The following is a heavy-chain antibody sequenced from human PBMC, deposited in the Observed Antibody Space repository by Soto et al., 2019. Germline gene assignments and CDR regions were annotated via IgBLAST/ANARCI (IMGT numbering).Heavy chain of an antibody. CDR1: GGSISSYY. Sequence: SETLSLTCTVSGGSISSYYWSWIRQPPGKGLEWIGYIYYSGSTNYNPSLKSRVTISVDTSKNQFSLKLSSVTAADTAVYYCASLSYSHHRYLFAFRARGSLDPVSS. V-gene: IGHV4-59*08. D-gene: IGHD4-4*01. CDR3: ASLSYSHHRYLFAF. J-gene: IGHJ4*02. CDR2: IYYSGST.